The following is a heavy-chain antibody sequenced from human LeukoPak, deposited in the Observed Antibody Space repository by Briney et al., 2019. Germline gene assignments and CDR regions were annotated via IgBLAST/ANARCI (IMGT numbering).Heavy chain of an antibody. CDR2: IYYSGGT. CDR1: GGSISSGDYY. J-gene: IGHJ1*01. Sequence: SQTLSLTCTVSGGSISSGDYYWSWIRQPPGKGLEWIGYIYYSGGTYYNPSLKSRVTISVDTSKNQFSLKLSSVTAADTAVYYCARTVGTGVFQHWGQGTLVTVSS. D-gene: IGHD4-23*01. CDR3: ARTVGTGVFQH. V-gene: IGHV4-30-4*01.